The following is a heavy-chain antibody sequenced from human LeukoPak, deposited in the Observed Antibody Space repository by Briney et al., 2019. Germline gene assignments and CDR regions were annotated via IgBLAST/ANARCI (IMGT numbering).Heavy chain of an antibody. CDR2: IIPNLGTT. CDR3: ATTNDGGGYQWGDFFDF. V-gene: IGHV1-69*04. D-gene: IGHD1-26*01. J-gene: IGHJ4*02. CDR1: GGTSNSNA. Sequence: ASVEVSCKASGGTSNSNAISWVRQAPGQGLEWMGRIIPNLGTTNRAQNFQDRVTLTADKSTNTAYMELTSLTSDDTAVYYCATTNDGGGYQWGDFFDFWGQGTLVTVSS.